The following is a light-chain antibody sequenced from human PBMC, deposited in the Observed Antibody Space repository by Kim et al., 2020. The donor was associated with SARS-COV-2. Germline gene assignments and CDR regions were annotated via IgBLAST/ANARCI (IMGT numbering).Light chain of an antibody. CDR3: QAWDSSTHNYV. CDR2: QDN. CDR1: KLGDKY. V-gene: IGLV3-1*01. Sequence: SYELTQPPSVSVSPGQTASITCSGYKLGDKYVSWYQQKPGPPPVVVIYQDNQRPSGIPERFSGSNSGNTATLTISGTQAMDEADYYCQAWDSSTHNYVFGAGTKVTVL. J-gene: IGLJ1*01.